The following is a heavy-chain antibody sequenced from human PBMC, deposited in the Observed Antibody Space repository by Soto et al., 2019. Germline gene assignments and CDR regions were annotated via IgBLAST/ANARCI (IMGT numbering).Heavy chain of an antibody. V-gene: IGHV3-30*18. CDR1: GFTFSTYV. Sequence: GGSLRLSCAASGFTFSTYVMHWVRQAPGKGLEWLAVVSIDGSKQYSGDSVRGRFTISRDNSRNTMSLQMSSMRAEDTAMYYCVKDVGTVFDVVNKPFDCWGQGTQVTVSS. CDR2: VSIDGSKQ. D-gene: IGHD3-3*01. J-gene: IGHJ5*01. CDR3: VKDVGTVFDVVNKPFDC.